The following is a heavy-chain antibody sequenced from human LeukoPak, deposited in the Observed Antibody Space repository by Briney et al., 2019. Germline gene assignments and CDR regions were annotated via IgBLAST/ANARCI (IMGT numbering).Heavy chain of an antibody. CDR1: GFTFSSYA. J-gene: IGHJ4*02. CDR2: INWNGGST. CDR3: AKDPRNGDFVGVVDY. V-gene: IGHV3-20*04. Sequence: PGGSLRLSCAASGFTFSSYAMSWVRQAPGKGLEWVSGINWNGGSTGYADSVKGRFTISRDNAKNTLYLQMNSLRAEDTAVYYCAKDPRNGDFVGVVDYWGQGTLVTVSS. D-gene: IGHD3-10*01.